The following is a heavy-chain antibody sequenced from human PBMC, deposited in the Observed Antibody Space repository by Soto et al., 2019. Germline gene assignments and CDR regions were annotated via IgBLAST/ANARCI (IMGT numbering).Heavy chain of an antibody. V-gene: IGHV5-10-1*01. J-gene: IGHJ5*02. CDR3: ARRSRYSSGYSP. D-gene: IGHD3-22*01. Sequence: GXSLKVSWKGTGYSFISYWISWVRQMPGKGLEWMGRIDPSDSYTNYSPSFQGHVTISADKSISTAYLQWSSLKASDTAMYYCARRSRYSSGYSPWGQGTLVTVSS. CDR2: IDPSDSYT. CDR1: GYSFISYW.